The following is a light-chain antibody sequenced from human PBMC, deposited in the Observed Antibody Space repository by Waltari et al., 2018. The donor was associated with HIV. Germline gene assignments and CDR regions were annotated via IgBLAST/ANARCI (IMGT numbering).Light chain of an antibody. Sequence: SYELTQPPSVSVSPGQTARITCSGDALPKQSAYWYQQRPCQAPVVVIYKDTERPSGIPVLFSGSSSGKTATFNSIGVQAQDEADYHCQSADSNASLWVFGGGTKLTVL. J-gene: IGLJ3*02. CDR3: QSADSNASLWV. CDR2: KDT. CDR1: ALPKQS. V-gene: IGLV3-25*03.